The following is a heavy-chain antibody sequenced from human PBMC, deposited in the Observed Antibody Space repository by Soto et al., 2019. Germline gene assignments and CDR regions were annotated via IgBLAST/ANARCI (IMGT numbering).Heavy chain of an antibody. CDR1: GFTFSSYA. J-gene: IGHJ5*02. V-gene: IGHV3-23*01. D-gene: IGHD1-20*01. CDR3: AKVTAPRTYNWFDP. CDR2: ISGSGGST. Sequence: GGSLRLSCAASGFTFSSYAMSWVRQAPGKGLEWVSTISGSGGSTYYVDSVKGRFTISRDISKNTLYLQMNSLRAEDTAVYYCAKVTAPRTYNWFDPWGQGTLVTVSS.